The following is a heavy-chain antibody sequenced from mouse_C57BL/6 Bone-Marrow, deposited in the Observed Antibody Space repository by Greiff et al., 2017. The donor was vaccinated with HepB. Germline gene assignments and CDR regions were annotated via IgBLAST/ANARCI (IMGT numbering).Heavy chain of an antibody. CDR3: AREGLLWPYAMDY. V-gene: IGHV1-50*01. J-gene: IGHJ4*01. D-gene: IGHD2-1*01. CDR2: IDPSDSYT. Sequence: QVQLQQPGAELVKPGASVKLSCKASGYTFTSYWMQWVKQRPGQGLEWIGEIDPSDSYTNYNQKVKGKATLTVDTASSTAYMQLSSLTSEDSAVYYCAREGLLWPYAMDYWGQGTSVTVSS. CDR1: GYTFTSYW.